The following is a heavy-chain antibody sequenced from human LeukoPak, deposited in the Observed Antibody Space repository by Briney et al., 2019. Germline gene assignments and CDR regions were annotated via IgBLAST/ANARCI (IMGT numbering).Heavy chain of an antibody. V-gene: IGHV1-2*02. CDR1: GYTFTGYY. CDR2: INPNSGGT. J-gene: IGHJ4*02. D-gene: IGHD2-21*02. CDR3: ARDRYIVVVTALTEFDY. Sequence: GASVKVSCKASGYTFTGYYKHWVRQAPGQGLEWMGWINPNSGGTNYAQKFQGRVTMTRDTSISTAYMELSRLRSDDTAVYYCARDRYIVVVTALTEFDYWGQGTLVTVSS.